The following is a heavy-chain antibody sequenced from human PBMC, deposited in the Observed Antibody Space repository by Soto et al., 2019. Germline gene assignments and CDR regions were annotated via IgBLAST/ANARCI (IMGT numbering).Heavy chain of an antibody. CDR2: IYSGGST. Sequence: GGSLRLSCAASGFTVSSNYMSWVRQAPGKGLEWVSVIYSGGSTYYADSVKGRFTISRDNSKNTLYLQMNSLRAEDTAVYYCARGGCGGDCYYFDYWGQGTPVTVSS. J-gene: IGHJ4*02. CDR3: ARGGCGGDCYYFDY. V-gene: IGHV3-53*01. D-gene: IGHD2-21*02. CDR1: GFTVSSNY.